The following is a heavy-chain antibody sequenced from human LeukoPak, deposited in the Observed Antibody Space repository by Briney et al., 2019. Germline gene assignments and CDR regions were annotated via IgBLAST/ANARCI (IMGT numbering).Heavy chain of an antibody. V-gene: IGHV3-23*01. J-gene: IGHJ4*02. D-gene: IGHD4-17*01. CDR2: ISPSGDST. CDR1: GFTFNNYA. Sequence: PGGSLRLSCAASGFTFNNYAMNWVRQAPGKGLEWVSHISPSGDSTYYADSVKGRFTISRDNSKNTLYLQMNSLRAEDTAVYYCAKDRLALRSTGDYWGQGTLVTVSS. CDR3: AKDRLALRSTGDY.